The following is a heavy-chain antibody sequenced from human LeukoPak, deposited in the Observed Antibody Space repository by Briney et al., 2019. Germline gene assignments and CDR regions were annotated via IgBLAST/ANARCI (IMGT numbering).Heavy chain of an antibody. J-gene: IGHJ3*02. Sequence: ASVKVSCKASGYTFTGYYMHWVRQAPGQGLEWMGWIKGNSDGTKYAQKFQGRVSMTKDTSISTAYMELSRLRSDDSAIYYCARDRPGLDTDGYDAFDIWGQGTMVTVSS. V-gene: IGHV1-2*02. CDR3: ARDRPGLDTDGYDAFDI. CDR2: IKGNSDGT. CDR1: GYTFTGYY. D-gene: IGHD2-8*01.